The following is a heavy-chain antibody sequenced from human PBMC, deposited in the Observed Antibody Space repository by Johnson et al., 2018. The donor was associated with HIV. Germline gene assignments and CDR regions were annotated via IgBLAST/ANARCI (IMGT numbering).Heavy chain of an antibody. V-gene: IGHV3-13*01. CDR3: ARGGRKWELLGDDAFDI. J-gene: IGHJ3*02. Sequence: VQLVESGGGLIQPGGSLRLSCAASGFTFSSYDMHWVHQATGKGLEWVSAIGTAGDTYYPGSVKGRFTISRENAKNSLYLQMNSLRAGDTAVYYCARGGRKWELLGDDAFDIWGQGTMVTVSS. CDR1: GFTFSSYD. D-gene: IGHD1-26*01. CDR2: IGTAGDT.